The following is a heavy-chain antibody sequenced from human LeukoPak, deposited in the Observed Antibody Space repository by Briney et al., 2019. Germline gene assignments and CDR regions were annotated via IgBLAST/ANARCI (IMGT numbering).Heavy chain of an antibody. Sequence: GGSLRLSCAASGFTFSSYAMSWVRQAPGKGLEWVSAISGSGGSTYYADSVKGRFTISRDNSKNTLYLQMNSLRAEDTAVYYCAKDGMIVVVITHHQIGSDYWGQGTLVSVSS. V-gene: IGHV3-23*01. CDR2: ISGSGGST. CDR1: GFTFSSYA. D-gene: IGHD3-22*01. J-gene: IGHJ4*02. CDR3: AKDGMIVVVITHHQIGSDY.